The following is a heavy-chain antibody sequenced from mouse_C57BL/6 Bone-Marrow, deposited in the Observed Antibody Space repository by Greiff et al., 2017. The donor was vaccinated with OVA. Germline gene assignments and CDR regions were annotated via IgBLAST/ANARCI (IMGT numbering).Heavy chain of an antibody. V-gene: IGHV5-4*03. Sequence: EVNVVESGGGLVKPGGSLKLSCAASGFTFSSYAMSWVRQTPEKRLEWVATISDGGSYTYYPDNVKGRFTISRDNAKNNLYLQMSHLKSEDTAMYYCARVWVGSYYFDYWGQGTTLTVSS. CDR2: ISDGGSYT. D-gene: IGHD2-10*02. CDR1: GFTFSSYA. CDR3: ARVWVGSYYFDY. J-gene: IGHJ2*01.